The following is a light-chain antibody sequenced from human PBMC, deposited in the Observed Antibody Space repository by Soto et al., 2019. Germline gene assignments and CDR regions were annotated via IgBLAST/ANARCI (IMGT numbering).Light chain of an antibody. J-gene: IGKJ4*01. Sequence: EIIMTQSPDILSVSPGERATLSCRASQSVSIRVAWYQQRPGQAPRLLIYDASTRATGIPARFSGSGSGTEFILTISSLQAEDCAVYYCQQYNDWPLTFGGGTKVDIK. CDR1: QSVSIR. CDR2: DAS. V-gene: IGKV3-15*01. CDR3: QQYNDWPLT.